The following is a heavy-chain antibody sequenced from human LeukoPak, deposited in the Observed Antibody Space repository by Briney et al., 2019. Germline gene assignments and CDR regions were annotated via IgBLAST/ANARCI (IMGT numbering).Heavy chain of an antibody. Sequence: ASVKVSCKASGYTFTNNYLHWVRQAPGQGLEWMGGIIPIFGTANYAQKFQGRVTITADESTSTAYMELSSLRSEDTAVYYCASLRYCSSTSCDIYGMDVWGQGTTVTVSS. CDR1: GYTFTNNY. V-gene: IGHV1-69*13. J-gene: IGHJ6*02. D-gene: IGHD2-2*01. CDR3: ASLRYCSSTSCDIYGMDV. CDR2: IIPIFGTA.